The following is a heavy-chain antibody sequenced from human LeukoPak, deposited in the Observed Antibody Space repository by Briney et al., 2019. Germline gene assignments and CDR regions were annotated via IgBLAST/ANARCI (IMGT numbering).Heavy chain of an antibody. Sequence: SETLSLTCTVSGGCISSYYWSWIRQPPAKGLEWIEYIYYSGSTNYNPPLKSRVTISVDTSKDQFSLKLSSVTAADTAVYYCARYGLAYTYDFWGQGTLVTVSS. V-gene: IGHV4-59*01. CDR1: GGCISSYY. D-gene: IGHD3-16*01. CDR3: ARYGLAYTYDF. J-gene: IGHJ4*02. CDR2: IYYSGST.